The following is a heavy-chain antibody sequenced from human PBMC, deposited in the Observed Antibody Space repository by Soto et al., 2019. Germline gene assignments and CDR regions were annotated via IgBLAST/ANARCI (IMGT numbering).Heavy chain of an antibody. CDR3: AKPTSGGHYYYYGMDV. J-gene: IGHJ6*02. D-gene: IGHD3-3*01. Sequence: GGSLRLSCAASGFTFSSYAMSWVRQAPGKGLEWVSAISGSGGSTYYADSVKGRFTISRDNSKNTLYLQMNSLRAEDTAVYYCAKPTSGGHYYYYGMDVWGQGTTVTVSS. CDR2: ISGSGGST. V-gene: IGHV3-23*01. CDR1: GFTFSSYA.